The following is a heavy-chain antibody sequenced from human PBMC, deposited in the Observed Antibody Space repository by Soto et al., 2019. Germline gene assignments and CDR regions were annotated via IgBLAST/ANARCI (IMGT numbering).Heavy chain of an antibody. J-gene: IGHJ4*02. CDR1: GYTFTSYG. Sequence: QVQLVQSGAEVKKPGASVKVSCKASGYTFTSYGISWVRQAPGQGLEWMGWISAYNGNTNYAQKRQGRVTMTTDTSTSTAYMELRSLRSDDTAVYYCARDRPTTVVTRAITYFDYRGQGTLVTVSS. CDR3: ARDRPTTVVTRAITYFDY. V-gene: IGHV1-18*01. CDR2: ISAYNGNT. D-gene: IGHD4-17*01.